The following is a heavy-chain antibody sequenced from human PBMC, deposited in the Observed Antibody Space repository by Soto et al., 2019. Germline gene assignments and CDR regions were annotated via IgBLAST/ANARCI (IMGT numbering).Heavy chain of an antibody. V-gene: IGHV3-7*01. CDR1: GFTFSAYW. D-gene: IGHD2-15*01. CDR3: AGDRGYCSGGTCYTVLEY. CDR2: IKPDGSEK. J-gene: IGHJ4*02. Sequence: EVQLVESGGGLVQPGGSLRLSCAASGFTFSAYWMNWVRQAPGKGLEWVANIKPDGSEKNYVDSVKGRFTISNDNTKNSLYLPRNSLRAEDTAVYYCAGDRGYCSGGTCYTVLEYWGQGILVTVSS.